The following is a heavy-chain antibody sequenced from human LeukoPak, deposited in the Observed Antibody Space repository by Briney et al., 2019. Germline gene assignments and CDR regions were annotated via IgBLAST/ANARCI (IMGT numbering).Heavy chain of an antibody. CDR3: AKGAYSSIHD. CDR1: GFNFNNAW. V-gene: IGHV3-15*07. J-gene: IGHJ4*02. Sequence: NPGGSLRLSCAASGFNFNNAWLDWVRQTPGQGLEWVGQIKTNADGGTADYAAPVKGRFTISRDDSKNMLYLQMNSLKTEDTAVYYCAKGAYSSIHDWGQGTLVTVSS. CDR2: IKTNADGGTA. D-gene: IGHD6-13*01.